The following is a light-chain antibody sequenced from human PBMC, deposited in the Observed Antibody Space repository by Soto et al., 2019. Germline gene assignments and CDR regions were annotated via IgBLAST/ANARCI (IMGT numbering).Light chain of an antibody. Sequence: LTQPASVSWSPGQSITISCTGTSSDVGGYDFVSWYQHHPGKAPRLIIYQVSNRPSGVSNRFSGSKSGNTASLTISGLQPEDEADYYCSSYISMIVRVFGGGTKVTVL. V-gene: IGLV2-14*01. J-gene: IGLJ3*02. CDR3: SSYISMIVRV. CDR2: QVS. CDR1: SSDVGGYDF.